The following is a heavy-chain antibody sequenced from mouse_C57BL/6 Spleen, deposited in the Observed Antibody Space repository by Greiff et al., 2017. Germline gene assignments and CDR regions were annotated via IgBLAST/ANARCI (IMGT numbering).Heavy chain of an antibody. Sequence: DVQLQESGPGLVKPSQSLSLTCSVTGYSITSGYYWNWIRQFPGNKLEWMGYISYDGSNNYNPSLKNRISITRDTSKNQFFLMLNSVTTEDTATYYCARTYWSYAMDYWGQGTSVTVSS. J-gene: IGHJ4*01. CDR1: GYSITSGYY. D-gene: IGHD2-10*01. CDR3: ARTYWSYAMDY. V-gene: IGHV3-6*01. CDR2: ISYDGSN.